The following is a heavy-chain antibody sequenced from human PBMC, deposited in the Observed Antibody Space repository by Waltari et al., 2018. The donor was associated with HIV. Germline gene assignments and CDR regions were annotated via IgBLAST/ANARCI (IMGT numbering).Heavy chain of an antibody. CDR3: AKLAGDSELDY. CDR2: INYRCGRS. D-gene: IGHD4-17*01. CDR1: GFIFSSYA. V-gene: IGHV3-23*05. J-gene: IGHJ4*02. Sequence: EVQLLESGGGLEQPGESLRLCCAAAGFIFSSYAMSWGRQAPGRGLDWVSAINYRCGRSFYVESVKGRFTISRDKSKKTLYLQLHSLSAQDTAIYYCAKLAGDSELDYWGQGTLVIVSS.